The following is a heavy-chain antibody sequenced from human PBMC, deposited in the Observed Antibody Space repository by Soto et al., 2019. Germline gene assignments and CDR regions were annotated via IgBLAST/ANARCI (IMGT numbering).Heavy chain of an antibody. J-gene: IGHJ3*02. Sequence: PSETLSLTCTVSGDSVSSGDYYWSWIRQPPGKGLEWIGYIYHTGNTYYSPSLKSRVSISLDTSKNQFSLKLSSVTAADTAVYYCARFDYGDYPDAFGIWGQGTMVTVSS. CDR3: ARFDYGDYPDAFGI. CDR1: GDSVSSGDYY. V-gene: IGHV4-30-4*01. CDR2: IYHTGNT. D-gene: IGHD4-17*01.